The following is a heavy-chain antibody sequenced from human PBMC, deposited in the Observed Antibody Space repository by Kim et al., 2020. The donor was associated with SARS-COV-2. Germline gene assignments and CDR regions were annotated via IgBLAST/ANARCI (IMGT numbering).Heavy chain of an antibody. CDR1: GFTFSSYG. Sequence: GGSLRLSCAASGFTFSSYGMHWVRQAPGKGLERVPAISYDGSNKHYADSVKGRFTISTDNSKNMLYLQMNSLRAEDTAVYYCAKASSELGSSWYYYWGQG. D-gene: IGHD6-13*01. J-gene: IGHJ4*02. CDR3: AKASSELGSSWYYY. V-gene: IGHV3-30*18. CDR2: ISYDGSNK.